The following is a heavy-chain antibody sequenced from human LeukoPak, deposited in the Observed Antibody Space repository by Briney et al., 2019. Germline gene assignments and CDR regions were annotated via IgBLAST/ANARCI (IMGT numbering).Heavy chain of an antibody. CDR2: IYYSESP. V-gene: IGHV4-59*01. CDR1: GGSISSYY. J-gene: IGHJ6*02. CDR3: ARSYYDSSGYHYPYYYYGMDV. Sequence: SETLSLTCTVSGGSISSYYWSWIRQPPGKGLEWIGYIYYSESPNYNPSLKSPVTISVDTSKNQFSLKLSSVTAADTAVYYCARSYYDSSGYHYPYYYYGMDVGGQGTTVTVSS. D-gene: IGHD3-22*01.